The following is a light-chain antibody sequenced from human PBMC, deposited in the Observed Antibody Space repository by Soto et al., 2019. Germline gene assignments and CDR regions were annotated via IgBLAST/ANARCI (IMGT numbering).Light chain of an antibody. V-gene: IGLV2-23*01. CDR1: SSDVGSYDL. J-gene: IGLJ2*01. CDR2: EGS. CDR3: CSYAGSSVL. Sequence: QSALTQPASVSGSPGQSITISCTGTSSDVGSYDLVSWYQQHPGKAPKLMIYEGSKRPSGISNRFSGSKSGNTASLTISGLQAEDESDYYCCSYAGSSVLFGGGTKLPVL.